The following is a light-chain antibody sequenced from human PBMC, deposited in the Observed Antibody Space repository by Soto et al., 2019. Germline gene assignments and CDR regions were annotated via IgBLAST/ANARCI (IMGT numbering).Light chain of an antibody. V-gene: IGKV3-11*01. CDR2: DAS. CDR1: QSVSSY. J-gene: IGKJ5*01. Sequence: IVLTQSPATLSLSPGERATLSCRASQSVSSYLAWYQQKPGQAPRLLIYDASNRATGIPARFSGSGSGTDFTLTISSLKPEDFAVYYCQQRSNWPPTVTFGQGTRLEI. CDR3: QQRSNWPPTVT.